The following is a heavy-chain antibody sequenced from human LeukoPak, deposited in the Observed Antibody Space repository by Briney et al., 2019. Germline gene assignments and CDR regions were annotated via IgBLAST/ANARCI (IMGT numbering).Heavy chain of an antibody. D-gene: IGHD4-4*01. CDR3: ARTVGRTASLSY. CDR1: GGSFSDYY. J-gene: IGHJ4*02. Sequence: SETLSLTCAVYGGSFSDYYWTWVRQPPGKSLEWIGEINHRGVTTYYPSLKSRVTISIDTYRNQFSLTMHSLTAADTAVYYCARTVGRTASLSYWGQGTLVTVSS. CDR2: INHRGVT. V-gene: IGHV4-34*01.